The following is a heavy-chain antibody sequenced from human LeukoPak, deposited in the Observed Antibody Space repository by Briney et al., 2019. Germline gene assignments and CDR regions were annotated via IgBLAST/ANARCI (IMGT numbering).Heavy chain of an antibody. D-gene: IGHD4-23*01. Sequence: ASVKVSCKASGYTFTSYGISWVRQAPGQGLEWMGWISAYNGNTNYAQKLQGRVTMTTDTSTSTAYMELRSLRSDDTAVYYCARDLEYSDYGGNSYYFDYWGQGTLVTVSS. CDR3: ARDLEYSDYGGNSYYFDY. CDR1: GYTFTSYG. CDR2: ISAYNGNT. V-gene: IGHV1-18*01. J-gene: IGHJ4*02.